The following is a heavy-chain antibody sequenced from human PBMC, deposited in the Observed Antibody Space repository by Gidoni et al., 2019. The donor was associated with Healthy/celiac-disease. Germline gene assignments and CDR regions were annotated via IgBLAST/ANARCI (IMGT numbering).Heavy chain of an antibody. V-gene: IGHV3-23*01. J-gene: IGHJ4*02. Sequence: EVQLLESGGGLVQPGGSLRLFCAASGFTFSSYAMSWVRQAPGKGLEWVSAISGSGGRTYYADSVKGRFTISRDNSKNTLYLQMNSLRAEDTAVYYCAKEGAAAGDFDYWGQGTLVTVSS. CDR3: AKEGAAAGDFDY. CDR2: ISGSGGRT. D-gene: IGHD6-13*01. CDR1: GFTFSSYA.